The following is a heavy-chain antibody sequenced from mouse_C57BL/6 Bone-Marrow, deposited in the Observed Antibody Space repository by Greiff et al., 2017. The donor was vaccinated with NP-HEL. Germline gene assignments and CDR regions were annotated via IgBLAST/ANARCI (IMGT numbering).Heavy chain of an antibody. CDR2: ISSGGSYT. Sequence: EVQLVESGGDLVKPGGSLKLSCAASGFTFSSYGMSWVRQTPDKRLEWVATISSGGSYTYYPDSVKGRFTISRDNAKNTLYLQMSSLKSEDTAMYYCARRITTRYCAMDYWGQGTSVTVSS. CDR3: ARRITTRYCAMDY. CDR1: GFTFSSYG. V-gene: IGHV5-6*01. J-gene: IGHJ4*01. D-gene: IGHD2-4*01.